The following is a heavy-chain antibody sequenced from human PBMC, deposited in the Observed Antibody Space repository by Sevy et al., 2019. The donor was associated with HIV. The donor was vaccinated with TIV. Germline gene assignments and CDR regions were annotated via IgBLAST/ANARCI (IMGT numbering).Heavy chain of an antibody. CDR3: AKGAGRTAMVALYFDY. CDR2: INWNCDST. Sequence: GGSLRLSCAASGFTFDDYGMSWVRQAPGKGLEWVSGINWNCDSTNYADSARGRFTISRDNAKSPLFLQMNSLRAEDTAFYYWAKGAGRTAMVALYFDYWGQGTLVTVSS. J-gene: IGHJ4*02. CDR1: GFTFDDYG. D-gene: IGHD5-18*01. V-gene: IGHV3-20*04.